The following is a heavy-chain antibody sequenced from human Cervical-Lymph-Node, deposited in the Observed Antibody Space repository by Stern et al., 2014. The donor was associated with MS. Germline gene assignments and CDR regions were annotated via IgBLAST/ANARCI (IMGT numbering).Heavy chain of an antibody. CDR3: ARVDSYGSWYFDL. CDR1: GGSISSYY. D-gene: IGHD5-18*01. Sequence: VQLVESGPGLVKPSETLSLTCTVSGGSISSYYWSWIRQPPGKGLEWIGYIYYSGSTNYNPSLKSRVTISVDTSKTQFSLKLSSVTAADTAVYYCARVDSYGSWYFDLWGRGTLVTVSS. V-gene: IGHV4-59*01. CDR2: IYYSGST. J-gene: IGHJ2*01.